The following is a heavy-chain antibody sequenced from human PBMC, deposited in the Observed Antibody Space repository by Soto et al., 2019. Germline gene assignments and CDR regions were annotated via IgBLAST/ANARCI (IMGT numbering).Heavy chain of an antibody. J-gene: IGHJ4*02. CDR3: ATTGAHTLDY. CDR2: IIPIFGTA. Sequence: SVKVSCKASGGTFSSYAISWVRQAPGQGLEWVGGIIPIFGTANYAQRFQGRVTITADESTSTAYMELSSLRAEDTAVYYCATTGAHTLDYWGQGTLVTVSS. CDR1: GGTFSSYA. D-gene: IGHD2-2*02. V-gene: IGHV1-69*13.